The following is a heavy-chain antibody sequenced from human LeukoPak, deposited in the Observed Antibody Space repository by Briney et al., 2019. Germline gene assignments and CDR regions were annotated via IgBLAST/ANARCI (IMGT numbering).Heavy chain of an antibody. CDR3: ARVKGGEQLVLGY. V-gene: IGHV1-69*13. CDR1: GGTFSSYA. CDR2: IIPIFGTA. J-gene: IGHJ4*02. D-gene: IGHD6-6*01. Sequence: ASVKVSCKASGGTFSSYAISWVRQAPGQGLEWMGGIIPIFGTANYAQKFQGRVTITADESTSTAYMELSSLRSEDTAVYYCARVKGGEQLVLGYWGQGTLVTVSS.